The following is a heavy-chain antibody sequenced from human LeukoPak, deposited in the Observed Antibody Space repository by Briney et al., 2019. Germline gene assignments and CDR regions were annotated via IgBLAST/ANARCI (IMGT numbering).Heavy chain of an antibody. V-gene: IGHV3-21*01. CDR3: ARDFKTILGMIDY. CDR1: GFTFSSYS. CDR2: ISTSSNYI. Sequence: GGSLRLSCAASGFTFSSYSMNWVRQAPGKGLEWVSSISTSSNYIYYADSVKGRFTIARDNAKNSLYLQMSSLRAEDTAVYSCARDFKTILGMIDYWGQGTLVTVSS. D-gene: IGHD3-3*01. J-gene: IGHJ4*02.